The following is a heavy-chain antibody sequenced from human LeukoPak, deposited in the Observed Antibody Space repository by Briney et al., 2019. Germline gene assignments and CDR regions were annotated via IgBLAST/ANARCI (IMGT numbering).Heavy chain of an antibody. Sequence: GASVKVSCKASGYTFTSYAMNWVRQAPGQGLEWMGWINTNTGNPTYAQGFTGRIVLSLDTSVSTAYLQISSLKAEDSAVYYCAKETEVVVAAKGAFDIWGQGTMVTVSS. V-gene: IGHV7-4-1*02. CDR1: GYTFTSYA. D-gene: IGHD2-15*01. CDR3: AKETEVVVAAKGAFDI. J-gene: IGHJ3*02. CDR2: INTNTGNP.